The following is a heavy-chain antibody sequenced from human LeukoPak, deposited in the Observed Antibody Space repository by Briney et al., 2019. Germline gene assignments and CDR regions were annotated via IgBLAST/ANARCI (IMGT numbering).Heavy chain of an antibody. D-gene: IGHD2-2*01. V-gene: IGHV1-2*02. CDR2: INPNSGGT. Sequence: GASVKVSCKASGYTFSGYYMHWVRQAPGQGLEWMGWINPNSGGTNYAQKFQGRVTMTRDTSISTAYMELSRLRSDDTAVYYCARGGQYQLPYNWFDPWGQGTLVTVSS. CDR1: GYTFSGYY. J-gene: IGHJ5*02. CDR3: ARGGQYQLPYNWFDP.